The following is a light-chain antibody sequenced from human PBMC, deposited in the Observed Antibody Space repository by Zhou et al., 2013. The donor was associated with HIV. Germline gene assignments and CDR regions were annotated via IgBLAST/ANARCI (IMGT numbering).Light chain of an antibody. J-gene: IGKJ2*01. CDR3: HQSGSQYT. CDR1: QSVSSSY. V-gene: IGKV3-20*01. CDR2: AAS. Sequence: ELVLTQSPGTLSLSPGERATLSCRASQSVSSSYLAWYQQKPGQAPRLLIYAASTRATGIPDRFSGSGSGTDFTLTISRLEPEDFAVYYCHQSGSQYTFGQGTKLEV.